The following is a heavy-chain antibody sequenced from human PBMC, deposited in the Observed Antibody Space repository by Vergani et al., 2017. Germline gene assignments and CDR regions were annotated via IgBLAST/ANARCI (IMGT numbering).Heavy chain of an antibody. V-gene: IGHV4-61*02. CDR1: GGSINTGAYY. Sequence: QVQLQESGPRLVRPSQTLSLTCTVSGGSINTGAYYWSWIRQPAGKGLEWIGRVYTSGMTNYNPSLKSRVTILVDRSKSQLSLKLTSVTAGDTVVYFCARELSYYYGSGSDDYNPYYYEGMDVWGPGTTVTVSS. CDR3: ARELSYYYGSGSDDYNPYYYEGMDV. J-gene: IGHJ6*02. D-gene: IGHD3-10*01. CDR2: VYTSGMT.